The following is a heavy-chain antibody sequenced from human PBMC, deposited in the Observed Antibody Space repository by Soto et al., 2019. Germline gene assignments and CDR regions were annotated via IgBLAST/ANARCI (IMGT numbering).Heavy chain of an antibody. CDR3: ARGRGHAFDI. CDR2: ITSTSSTI. V-gene: IGHV3-48*02. CDR1: GFTFSDSA. Sequence: EVQLVESGGRVVQPGGSLRLSCEASGFTFSDSAMNWVRQAPGKGLDWLAFITSTSSTILYADSVKGRFTISRDNAKNSLYLQMSSLRDEDTAGYYGARGRGHAFDIWGQGTMVTVSS. J-gene: IGHJ3*02.